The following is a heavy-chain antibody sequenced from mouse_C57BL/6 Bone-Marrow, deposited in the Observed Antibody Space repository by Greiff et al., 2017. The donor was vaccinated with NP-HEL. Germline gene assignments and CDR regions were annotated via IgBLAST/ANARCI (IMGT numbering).Heavy chain of an antibody. CDR2: ISSGGSYT. J-gene: IGHJ3*01. CDR1: GFTFSSYG. Sequence: DVHLVESGGDLAKPGGSLKLSCAASGFTFSSYGMSWVRQTPDKRLEWVATISSGGSYTYYPDSVKGRFTISRDNAKNTLYLQMSSLKSEDTAMYYCARRYFAYWGQGTLVTVSA. V-gene: IGHV5-6*02. CDR3: ARRYFAY.